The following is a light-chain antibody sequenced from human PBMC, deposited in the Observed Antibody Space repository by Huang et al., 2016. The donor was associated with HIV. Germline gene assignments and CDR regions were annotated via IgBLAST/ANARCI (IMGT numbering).Light chain of an antibody. V-gene: IGKV3-15*01. CDR2: GAS. Sequence: EIVMTQSPATLSVSPGERATLSCRASQSVSSNLAWYQQKPGQAPRLLIYGASTRATGIPVRFSGSGSGTEFTLTISSLQSEDFVVYYCQQYKNWPFFGGGTKVEIK. CDR3: QQYKNWPF. CDR1: QSVSSN. J-gene: IGKJ4*01.